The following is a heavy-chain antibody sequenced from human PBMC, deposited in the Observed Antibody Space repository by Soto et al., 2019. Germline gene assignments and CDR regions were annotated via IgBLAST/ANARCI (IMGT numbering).Heavy chain of an antibody. CDR2: ISTYNGNT. J-gene: IGHJ6*02. CDR3: ARGLGLPGAINFFPYYYTMDV. Sequence: QVQLVQSGAEVKKPGASVKVSCKASGYAFSSHGITWVRQAPGQGLEWMGWISTYNGNTNYAQKFQGRDTMTTDTSTTTAYMELRSLTSDDTAVYYCARGLGLPGAINFFPYYYTMDVWGQGTTVTVSS. D-gene: IGHD2-2*01. CDR1: GYAFSSHG. V-gene: IGHV1-18*01.